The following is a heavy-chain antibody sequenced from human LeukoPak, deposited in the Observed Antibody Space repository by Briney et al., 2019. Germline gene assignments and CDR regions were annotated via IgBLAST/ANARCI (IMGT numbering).Heavy chain of an antibody. Sequence: SETLSLTCAVSGGSVSSDSYYWNWIRQPPGTGLEWIGYIYYSGSTSYNPSLKSRVTISVDTSKNQFSPQLSSVTAADTAVSYCARDGYGGYDLIPGFDYWGQGTLVTVSS. V-gene: IGHV4-61*01. CDR1: GGSVSSDSYY. D-gene: IGHD5-12*01. CDR2: IYYSGST. CDR3: ARDGYGGYDLIPGFDY. J-gene: IGHJ4*02.